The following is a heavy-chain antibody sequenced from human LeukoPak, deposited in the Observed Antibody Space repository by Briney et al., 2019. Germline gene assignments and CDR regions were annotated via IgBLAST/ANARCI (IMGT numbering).Heavy chain of an antibody. CDR3: TSGVGTLDY. V-gene: IGHV3-15*01. J-gene: IGHJ4*02. CDR1: GLTFINAW. D-gene: IGHD1-14*01. CDR2: IQSTTDGGTP. Sequence: PGGSLRLSCAASGLTFINAWMTWVRQAPGKGLEWVGRIQSTTDGGTPDYATPVKGRFTISRGDSKNTLYLQMNSLKTEDTAVYYCTSGVGTLDYWGQGALVTVSS.